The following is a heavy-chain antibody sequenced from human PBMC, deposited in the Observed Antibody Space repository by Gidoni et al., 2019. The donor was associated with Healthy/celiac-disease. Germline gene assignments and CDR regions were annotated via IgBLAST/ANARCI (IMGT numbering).Heavy chain of an antibody. Sequence: QLQLQESGPGLVKPSETLSLTCTVSGGSISSSSYYWGWIRQPPGKGLEWIGSIYYSGSTYYNPSLKSRVTISVDTSKNQFALKRSSVTAADTAVYYCARCITMIVVDWGQGTLVTVSS. CDR3: ARCITMIVVD. V-gene: IGHV4-39*07. CDR2: IYYSGST. D-gene: IGHD3-22*01. J-gene: IGHJ4*02. CDR1: GGSISSSSYY.